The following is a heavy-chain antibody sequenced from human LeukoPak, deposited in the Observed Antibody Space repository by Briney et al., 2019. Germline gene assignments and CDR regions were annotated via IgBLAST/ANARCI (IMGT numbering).Heavy chain of an antibody. V-gene: IGHV4-34*01. J-gene: IGHJ4*02. CDR1: VVSCRGYD. Sequence: LPHAINVVSCRGYDWSGIRKIPEKRLERIGEINHSGSTNYNPSLKSRVTISVDTSKNQFSLKLSSVTAADTAVYYCALSPRIAAAAPAGDYWGQGTLVTVSS. CDR3: ALSPRIAAAAPAGDY. CDR2: INHSGST. D-gene: IGHD6-13*01.